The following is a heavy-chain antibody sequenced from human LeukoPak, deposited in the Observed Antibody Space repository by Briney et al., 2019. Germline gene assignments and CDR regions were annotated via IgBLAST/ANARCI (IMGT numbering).Heavy chain of an antibody. CDR3: ARDGPQGSLAVAGLTSHFDY. CDR2: INSDGINT. CDR1: GFTFSNYW. D-gene: IGHD6-19*01. J-gene: IGHJ4*02. V-gene: IGHV3-74*01. Sequence: GGSLRLSCAASGFTFSNYWMHWVRQAPGKGLVWVSRINSDGINTSYADSVKGRFIISRDNAKNSLYLQMNSLRAEDTAVYYCARDGPQGSLAVAGLTSHFDYWGQGTLVTVSS.